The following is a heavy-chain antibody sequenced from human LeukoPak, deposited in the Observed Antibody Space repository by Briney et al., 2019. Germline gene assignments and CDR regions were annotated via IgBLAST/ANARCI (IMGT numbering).Heavy chain of an antibody. CDR3: ATKSFGGGFDP. CDR1: GYTLTELS. D-gene: IGHD3-10*01. Sequence: ASVKVSFKVSGYTLTELSMHWVRQAPGKGLEWMGGFVPEDGETIYAQKFQGRVTMTEDTSTDTAYMELSSLRSQDTAVYYCATKSFGGGFDPWGQGTLVTVSS. J-gene: IGHJ5*02. V-gene: IGHV1-24*01. CDR2: FVPEDGET.